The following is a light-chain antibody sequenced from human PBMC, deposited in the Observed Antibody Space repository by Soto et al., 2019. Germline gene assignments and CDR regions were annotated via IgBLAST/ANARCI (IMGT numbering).Light chain of an antibody. CDR1: QSVTSR. CDR3: QQYNSYSLT. J-gene: IGKJ4*01. V-gene: IGKV1-5*01. CDR2: GAS. Sequence: DIQMTQSPYTLSASVGARVTITCRASQSVTSRLAWYQQKPGKAPKLLIYGASNLESGVPSRFSGSGSGTDFTLTISSLQPDEFATDYCQQYNSYSLTFGGGTTVEIK.